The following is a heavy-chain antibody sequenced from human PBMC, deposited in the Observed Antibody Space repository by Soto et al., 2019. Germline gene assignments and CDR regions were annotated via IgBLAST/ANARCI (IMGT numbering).Heavy chain of an antibody. J-gene: IGHJ3*02. CDR3: ARVYLVWGGWPIDAFDI. D-gene: IGHD6-19*01. V-gene: IGHV5-51*01. CDR2: IYPGDSDT. Sequence: GESLKISCKGSGYNFTSYWIGWVRQMPGKGLEWMGIIYPGDSDTRYSPSFQGQVTISADKSISTAYLQWSSLKASDTAMYYCARVYLVWGGWPIDAFDIWGQGTMVTVSS. CDR1: GYNFTSYW.